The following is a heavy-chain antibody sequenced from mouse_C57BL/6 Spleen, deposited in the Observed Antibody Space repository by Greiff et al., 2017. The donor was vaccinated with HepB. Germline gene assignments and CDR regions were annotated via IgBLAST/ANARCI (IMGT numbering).Heavy chain of an antibody. CDR1: GFTFSSYA. CDR2: ISDGGSYT. V-gene: IGHV5-4*01. CDR3: ARDEGGYDVGAWFAY. D-gene: IGHD2-2*01. Sequence: EVKLVESGGGLVKPGGSLKLSCAASGFTFSSYAMSWVRQTPEKRLEWVATISDGGSYTYYPDNVKGRFTISRDNAKNNLYLQMSHLKSEDTAMYYGARDEGGYDVGAWFAYWGQGTLVTVSA. J-gene: IGHJ3*01.